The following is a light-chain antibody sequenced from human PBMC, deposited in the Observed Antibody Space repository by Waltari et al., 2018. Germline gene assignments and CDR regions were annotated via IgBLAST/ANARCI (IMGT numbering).Light chain of an antibody. V-gene: IGLV1-44*01. CDR3: AAWDDSLNAWV. J-gene: IGLJ3*02. CDR1: RPNIGSNP. CDR2: SNN. Sequence: QSVLTQPPSASGTPGQRVTISCSVRRPNIGSNPVNWYQQLPGTPPKLLIYSNNQRPSGVPDRFSGSKSGTSASLAISGLQSEDEADYYCAAWDDSLNAWVFGGGTKLTVL.